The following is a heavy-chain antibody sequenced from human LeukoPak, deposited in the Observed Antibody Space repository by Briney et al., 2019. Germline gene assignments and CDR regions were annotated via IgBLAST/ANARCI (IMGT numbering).Heavy chain of an antibody. J-gene: IGHJ3*02. D-gene: IGHD2-15*01. V-gene: IGHV4-59*08. CDR1: RGSISGHY. CDR3: AKVSGLRAFDI. CDR2: IYYSGNT. Sequence: PSETLSLTCTVSRGSISGHYWSWIRQSPGKGLEWIGNIYYSGNTNYNPSLKSRVTISIDTSRIHFSLHLSSVTAADTAVYYCAKVSGLRAFDIWGQGTMVTVSS.